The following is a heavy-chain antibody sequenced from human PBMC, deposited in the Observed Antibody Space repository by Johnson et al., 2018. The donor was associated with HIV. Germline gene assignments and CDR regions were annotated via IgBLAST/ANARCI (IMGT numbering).Heavy chain of an antibody. CDR3: AKDGDDGDEADGTKGAFDI. J-gene: IGHJ3*02. CDR2: ISYDGTKT. CDR1: EFNFNGFG. V-gene: IGHV3-30*18. Sequence: QVQLVESGGGLVQPGGSLRLSCAASEFNFNGFGMHWVRQAPGKGLEWVALISYDGTKTYYVDSVKARFTISRDVARNTLYLQMNSLRVEDTALYYCAKDGDDGDEADGTKGAFDIWDQGTMVTVSS. D-gene: IGHD2-2*01.